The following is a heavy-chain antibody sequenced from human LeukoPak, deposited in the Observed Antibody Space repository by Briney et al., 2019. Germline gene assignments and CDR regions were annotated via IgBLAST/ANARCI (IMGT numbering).Heavy chain of an antibody. D-gene: IGHD3-10*01. CDR1: GFTFSSYG. V-gene: IGHV3-33*01. Sequence: PGRSLRLSCAASGFTFSSYGMHWVRQAPGKGLEWVAVIWYDGSNKYYADSVKGRFTISRDNSKNTLYLQMNSLRAEDTAVYYCARAEVWFGDTSPYYGIDVWGQGTTVTVSS. CDR2: IWYDGSNK. J-gene: IGHJ6*02. CDR3: ARAEVWFGDTSPYYGIDV.